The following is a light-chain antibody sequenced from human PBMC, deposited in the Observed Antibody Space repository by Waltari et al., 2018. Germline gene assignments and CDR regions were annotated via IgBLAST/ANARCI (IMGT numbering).Light chain of an antibody. V-gene: IGKV1-39*01. CDR3: QQSYSTPLT. J-gene: IGKJ4*01. CDR2: AAS. Sequence: IQTTESPSSLFGEVGARDTNTCLASQSISSYLNWYQQKPGKAPKLLIYAASSLQSGVPSRFSGSGSGTDFTLTISSLQPEDFATYYCQQSYSTPLTFGGGTKVEIK. CDR1: QSISSY.